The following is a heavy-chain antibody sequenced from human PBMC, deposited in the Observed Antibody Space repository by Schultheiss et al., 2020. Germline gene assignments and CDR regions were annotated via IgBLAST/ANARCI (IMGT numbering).Heavy chain of an antibody. D-gene: IGHD2-2*01. CDR2: IIGGGGNT. V-gene: IGHV3-23*01. CDR3: AKASCSSASCSIDY. CDR1: GFIFNSYA. J-gene: IGHJ4*02. Sequence: GESLKISCAASGFIFNSYAMNWVRQAPGMRLEWVSIIGGGGNTFYADSVKGRFTISRDNSKNTVYLQMNSLRDEDTAIYYCAKASCSSASCSIDYWGQGTLVTVSS.